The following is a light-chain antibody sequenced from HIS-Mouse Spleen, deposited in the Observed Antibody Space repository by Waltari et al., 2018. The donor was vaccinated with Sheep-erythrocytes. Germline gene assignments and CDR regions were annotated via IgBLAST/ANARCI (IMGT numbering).Light chain of an antibody. CDR3: MQALQTPLT. V-gene: IGKV2-28*01. CDR1: QSLLHSNGYNY. CDR2: LGS. Sequence: DMGMTQSPFSLPVTPGGPPPTSCRPIQSLLHSNGYNYLDWYLQKPGQSPQLLIYLGSNRASGVPDRFSGSGSGTDFTLKISRVEAEDVGVYYCMQALQTPLTFGQGTKLEIK. J-gene: IGKJ2*01.